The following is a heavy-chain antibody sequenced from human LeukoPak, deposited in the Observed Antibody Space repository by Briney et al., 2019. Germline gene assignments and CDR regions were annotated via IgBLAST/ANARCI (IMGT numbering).Heavy chain of an antibody. Sequence: GGSLRLSCAASGFRFNNYAMHWVRQPPGTGLEWVAVISMDGIQEYYADSVKGRFSISRDNSKNTLYLQMNSLRSEDTAVYYCAREVYSYALDALDRWGQGTMVTVSA. CDR2: ISMDGIQE. J-gene: IGHJ3*01. CDR3: AREVYSYALDALDR. CDR1: GFRFNNYA. V-gene: IGHV3-30*04. D-gene: IGHD5-18*01.